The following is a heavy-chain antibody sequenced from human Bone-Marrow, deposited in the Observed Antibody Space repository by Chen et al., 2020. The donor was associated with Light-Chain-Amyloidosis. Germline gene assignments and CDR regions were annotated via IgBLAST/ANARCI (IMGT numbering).Heavy chain of an antibody. CDR2: IIPLFGTP. CDR1: GGSFSTHA. D-gene: IGHD2-8*02. Sequence: QVLLVQSGAEVKKPGSAVKVSCRASGGSFSTHAISWVRQAPGQSLEWMGGIIPLFGTPNYAQKFQGRVTITADKSTTTVYMELSSLRFDDTAIYYCARGYREARWFDGGVNYYCGMDVWGQGTTVTVSS. J-gene: IGHJ6*02. CDR3: ARGYREARWFDGGVNYYCGMDV. V-gene: IGHV1-69*06.